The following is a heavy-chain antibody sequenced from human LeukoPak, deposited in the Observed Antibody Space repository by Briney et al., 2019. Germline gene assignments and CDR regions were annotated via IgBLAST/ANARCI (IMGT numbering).Heavy chain of an antibody. CDR2: IDPNGREK. J-gene: IGHJ4*02. D-gene: IGHD3-3*01. Sequence: GGSRRPSSKESGRTWSDSWLSWVRQAQGKGLEWVANIDPNGREKDYVDSVKGRFTISRDNAKNSLYLQMNSLRAEDTAVYYCARGPPSYYDFWSGYYYFDYWGQGTLVTVSS. CDR1: GRTWSDSW. CDR3: ARGPPSYYDFWSGYYYFDY. V-gene: IGHV3-7*01.